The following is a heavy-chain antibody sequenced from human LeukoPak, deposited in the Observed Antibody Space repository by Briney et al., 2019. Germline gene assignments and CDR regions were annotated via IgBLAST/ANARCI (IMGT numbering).Heavy chain of an antibody. V-gene: IGHV1-2*02. Sequence: GASVKVSCKASGYTFTGYYMHWVRQAPGQGLEWMGWINPNSGVTNYAQKFQGRVTMTRDTSISTAYMELSRLRSDDTAVYYCARAPVLITMIVVATGDDAFDIWGQGTMVTVSS. J-gene: IGHJ3*02. CDR3: ARAPVLITMIVVATGDDAFDI. D-gene: IGHD3-22*01. CDR2: INPNSGVT. CDR1: GYTFTGYY.